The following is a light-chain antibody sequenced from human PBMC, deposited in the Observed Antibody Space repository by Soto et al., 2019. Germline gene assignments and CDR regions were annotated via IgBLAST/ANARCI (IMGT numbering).Light chain of an antibody. J-gene: IGLJ3*02. CDR1: SSDVGGYNY. CDR3: CSYAGSYTVGV. CDR2: DVS. Sequence: QSALTQPRSVSGSPGQSVTISCTGTSSDVGGYNYVSWYQQHPGKAPKLMIYDVSKRPSGVPDRFSGSKSGNTASLTISGLQAEDEADYYCCSYAGSYTVGVFGGGTKVPS. V-gene: IGLV2-11*01.